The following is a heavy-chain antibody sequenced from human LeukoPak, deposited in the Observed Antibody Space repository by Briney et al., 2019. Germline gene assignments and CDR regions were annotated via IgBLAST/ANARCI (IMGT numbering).Heavy chain of an antibody. D-gene: IGHD3/OR15-3a*01. CDR1: GFTFSDYA. CDR3: ATSYDMGWLIGY. V-gene: IGHV3-30*03. J-gene: IGHJ4*02. CDR2: SAHDEVGK. Sequence: PAGGSLRLSCVGSGFTFSDYAIHWVRQAPGKGLEWVAVSAHDEVGKQFADSVKGRFTISRDNGKSSLYLQMNSLRAEDTALYYCATSYDMGWLIGYWGQGTLVTVSS.